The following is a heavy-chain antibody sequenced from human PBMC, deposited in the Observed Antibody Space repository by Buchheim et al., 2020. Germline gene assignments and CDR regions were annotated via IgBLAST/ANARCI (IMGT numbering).Heavy chain of an antibody. V-gene: IGHV3-23*01. J-gene: IGHJ4*02. CDR2: ILGSGSST. CDR3: TKAHDTSGYYPFAY. D-gene: IGHD3-22*01. Sequence: EVQLLESGGGLVQPGGSLRLSCAASGFTFSSYAMSWVRQAPGKGLEWVSAILGSGSSTYYADSVKGRFIISRDNYKNPLYLQMNSPRVEDTAVYYCTKAHDTSGYYPFAYGGQGTL. CDR1: GFTFSSYA.